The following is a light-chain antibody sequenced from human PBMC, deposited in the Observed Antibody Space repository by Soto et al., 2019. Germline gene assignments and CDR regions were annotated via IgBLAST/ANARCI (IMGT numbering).Light chain of an antibody. CDR1: QSVSSMY. CDR2: GAS. Sequence: EIVLTQSPGTVSLSPGERATLSCRASQSVSSMYLVWYQQKPGQAPRLLISGASSRAPGIPDGFSGRGSETDFTLTISRLEPEDLGVYYCQQYGYSPPWTFGQGTKVDIK. J-gene: IGKJ1*01. V-gene: IGKV3-20*01. CDR3: QQYGYSPPWT.